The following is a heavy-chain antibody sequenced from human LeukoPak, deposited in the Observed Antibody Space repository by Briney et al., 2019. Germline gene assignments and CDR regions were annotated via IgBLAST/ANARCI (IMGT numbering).Heavy chain of an antibody. CDR2: INPNSGGT. CDR1: GYTLTGYY. J-gene: IGHJ5*02. Sequence: ASVKVSCKASGYTLTGYYMHWVRQAPGQGLEWMGWINPNSGGTNYAQKFQGRVTMTRDTSISTAYMELSRLRSDDTAVYYCARGVYGIEDFGVVIIGVDWFDPWGQGTLVTVSS. CDR3: ARGVYGIEDFGVVIIGVDWFDP. V-gene: IGHV1-2*02. D-gene: IGHD3-3*01.